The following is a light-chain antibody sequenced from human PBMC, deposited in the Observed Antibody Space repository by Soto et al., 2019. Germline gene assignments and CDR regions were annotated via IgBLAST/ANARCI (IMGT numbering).Light chain of an antibody. CDR1: QGVTSSY. Sequence: EIVLTQSPGTLSLSPGERATLSCRASQGVTSSYLAWYQRKPGQAPRLLIYGASIRATGLPDRFSGSESGTDFTLTISRLEPEDFAVYYCQQYDSSPLTFGGETKVEIK. CDR2: GAS. V-gene: IGKV3-20*01. J-gene: IGKJ4*01. CDR3: QQYDSSPLT.